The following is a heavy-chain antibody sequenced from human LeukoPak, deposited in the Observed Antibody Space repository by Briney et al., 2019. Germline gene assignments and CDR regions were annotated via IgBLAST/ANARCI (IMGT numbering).Heavy chain of an antibody. V-gene: IGHV3-23*01. D-gene: IGHD2-15*01. J-gene: IGHJ4*02. CDR2: IGKSGRDT. CDR1: GFTFSSYV. Sequence: GGSLRLSCAASGFTFSSYVMTWVRQAPGGGLGWVSSIGKSGRDTYYADSMKGRFTISRDNSKSTLFLHMSSLRAGDTAIYYCARYCGADSCYSGLDYWGQGALVTVSS. CDR3: ARYCGADSCYSGLDY.